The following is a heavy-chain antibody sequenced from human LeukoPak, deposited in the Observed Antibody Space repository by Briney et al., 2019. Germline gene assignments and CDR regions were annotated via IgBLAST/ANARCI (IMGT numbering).Heavy chain of an antibody. D-gene: IGHD1-14*01. CDR3: ASFPPPDGDPEVQ. J-gene: IGHJ4*02. CDR1: GFNFSSYA. V-gene: IGHV3-30*04. CDR2: ISYDGSNK. Sequence: GGSLRLSCAASGFNFSSYAMHWIRQATGKGLEWVAVISYDGSNKYYADSVKGRFTISRDNSKNTLYLQMNSLRAEDTAVYYCASFPPPDGDPEVQWGQGTLVTVSS.